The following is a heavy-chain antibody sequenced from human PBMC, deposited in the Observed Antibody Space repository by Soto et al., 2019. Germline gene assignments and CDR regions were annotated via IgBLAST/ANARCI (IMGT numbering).Heavy chain of an antibody. CDR3: ARGAGYCSGDCWNDYYYAMDV. Sequence: SVKVSCKASGYIFTNYAIHWVRQAPGQRLEWVGWINVGTGNTKYSQNFQGRVTITRDTSATTAYMELSSLRSEDTAVYYCARGAGYCSGDCWNDYYYAMDVWGQGTTVTVSS. D-gene: IGHD2-21*02. CDR2: INVGTGNT. V-gene: IGHV1-3*01. CDR1: GYIFTNYA. J-gene: IGHJ6*02.